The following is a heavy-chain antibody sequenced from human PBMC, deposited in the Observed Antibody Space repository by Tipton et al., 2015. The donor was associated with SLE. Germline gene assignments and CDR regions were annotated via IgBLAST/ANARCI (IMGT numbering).Heavy chain of an antibody. V-gene: IGHV3-49*04. CDR2: IRSKAYGGTT. J-gene: IGHJ6*02. CDR3: TAPGITMVQGLFYYYYGMDV. D-gene: IGHD3-10*01. Sequence: SLRLSCTASGFTFGDYAMSWVRQAPGKGLGWVGFIRSKAYGGTTEYAASVKGRFTISRDDSKSIAYLQMNSLKTEDTAVYYCTAPGITMVQGLFYYYYGMDVWGQGTTVTVSS. CDR1: GFTFGDYA.